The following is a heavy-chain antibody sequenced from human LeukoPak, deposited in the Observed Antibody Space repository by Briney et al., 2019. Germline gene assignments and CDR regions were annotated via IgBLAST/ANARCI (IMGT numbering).Heavy chain of an antibody. D-gene: IGHD1-26*01. CDR3: VRGRGSPADFDY. Sequence: NPSETLSLTRTVSGVSISYGSYYWSWIRQPAGKGLEWIGRIYTSGSTNYNPSLKSRVTISVDTSKNQFSLKLSSVTAADTAVYYCVRGRGSPADFDYWGQGTLVTVSS. CDR1: GVSISYGSYY. V-gene: IGHV4-61*02. CDR2: IYTSGST. J-gene: IGHJ4*02.